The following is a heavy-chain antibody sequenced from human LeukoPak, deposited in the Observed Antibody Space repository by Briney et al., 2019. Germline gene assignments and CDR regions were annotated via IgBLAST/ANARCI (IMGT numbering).Heavy chain of an antibody. J-gene: IGHJ6*02. Sequence: GGSLRLSCAASGFTFSSYAMHWVRQAPGKGLEWVAVISHDGSNKYYADSVKGRFTISRDNSKNTLYLQMNSLRAEDTAVYYCARGAHYGSGSYYYYGMDVWGQGTTVTVSS. D-gene: IGHD3-10*01. CDR1: GFTFSSYA. CDR3: ARGAHYGSGSYYYYGMDV. CDR2: ISHDGSNK. V-gene: IGHV3-30-3*01.